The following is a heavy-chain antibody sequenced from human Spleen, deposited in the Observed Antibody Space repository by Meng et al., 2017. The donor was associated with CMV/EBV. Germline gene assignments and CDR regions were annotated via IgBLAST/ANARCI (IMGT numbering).Heavy chain of an antibody. CDR1: GGSISSYY. CDR3: ARGGRWYFDL. V-gene: IGHV4-59*01. Sequence: SLTCTVSGGSISSYYWSWIRQPPGKGLEWIGYIYYSGSTNSDPSLKSRVTISVDTSKNQFSLKLSSVTAADTAVYYCARGGRWYFDLWGRGTLVTVSS. CDR2: IYYSGST. J-gene: IGHJ2*01.